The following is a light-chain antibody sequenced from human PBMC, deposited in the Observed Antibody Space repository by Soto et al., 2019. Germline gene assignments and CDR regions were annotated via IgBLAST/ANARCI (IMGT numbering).Light chain of an antibody. Sequence: EIVLTQSPGTLALSPGERATLSCRASQSVSSNYLTWYQQKRGQAPRLLIHGASSRATGIPDRFSGSGSGTDFKLTIRRLEPEDFAVYYCQQYGSSPFTFGPGTKVGIK. V-gene: IGKV3-20*01. CDR1: QSVSSNY. CDR3: QQYGSSPFT. J-gene: IGKJ3*01. CDR2: GAS.